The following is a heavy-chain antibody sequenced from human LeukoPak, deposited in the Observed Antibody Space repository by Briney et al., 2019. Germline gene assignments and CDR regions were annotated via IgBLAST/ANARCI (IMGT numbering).Heavy chain of an antibody. Sequence: PSETLSLTCTVSGGTISSYYWSWIRQSPGKGLEWIGYIYYSGSTNYNPSLKSRVTISVDTSKNQFSLKLSSVTAADTAVYYCARHGTSSYHYYAMDVWGQGTTVTVSS. CDR1: GGTISSYY. J-gene: IGHJ6*02. D-gene: IGHD1-1*01. V-gene: IGHV4-59*08. CDR3: ARHGTSSYHYYAMDV. CDR2: IYYSGST.